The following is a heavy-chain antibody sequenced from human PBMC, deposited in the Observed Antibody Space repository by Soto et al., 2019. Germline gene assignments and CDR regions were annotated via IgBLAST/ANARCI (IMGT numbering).Heavy chain of an antibody. CDR3: ARARIVAAGNIVDY. J-gene: IGHJ4*02. Sequence: SESLALTGCFSGYSITGGYYCGWVGQPAGKGLEWIGSVYDSGHTYYNPSVRRRFTIWIDTSKSHFSLKVSSVSAADTAVYFCARARIVAAGNIVDYWGQGTMVRVSS. CDR2: VYDSGHT. V-gene: IGHV4-38-2*02. CDR1: GYSITGGYY. D-gene: IGHD6-13*01.